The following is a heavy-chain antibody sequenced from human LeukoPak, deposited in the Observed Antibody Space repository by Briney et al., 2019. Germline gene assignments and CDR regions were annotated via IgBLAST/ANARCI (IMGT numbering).Heavy chain of an antibody. D-gene: IGHD1-7*01. CDR1: GLTFSRYN. CDR2: ICTSSNNI. V-gene: IGHV3-21*01. Sequence: WGSLRLSCAASGLTFSRYNMNWVRQAPGKGLEWVSSICTSSNNIYYTDSVKGRFTISRDTANNSLYLQVDSLRVEDTAVYFCARGTVGNYALDYWGQGTLVTVSS. CDR3: ARGTVGNYALDY. J-gene: IGHJ4*02.